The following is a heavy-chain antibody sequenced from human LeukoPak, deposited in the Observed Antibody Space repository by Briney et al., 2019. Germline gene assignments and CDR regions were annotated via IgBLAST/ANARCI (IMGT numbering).Heavy chain of an antibody. CDR3: AYTSGYDFSSYFYFYMDV. Sequence: GGSLRLSCAASGFIFSSYSMNWVRQAPGKGLESVSSISSGSSYIYYADSVKGRFTISRDNAKNPLYLQMNSLSAEHTAVYYCAYTSGYDFSSYFYFYMDVWGKGTAVTVSS. V-gene: IGHV3-21*01. CDR2: ISSGSSYI. J-gene: IGHJ6*03. D-gene: IGHD5-12*01. CDR1: GFIFSSYS.